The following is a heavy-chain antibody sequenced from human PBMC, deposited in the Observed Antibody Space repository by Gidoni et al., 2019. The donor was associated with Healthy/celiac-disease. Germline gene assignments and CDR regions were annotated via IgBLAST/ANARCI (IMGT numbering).Heavy chain of an antibody. Sequence: EVQLVESGGGLVKPGGSLRLSCAASGFTFSNAWMSWVRQAPGKGLEWVGRIKSKTDGGTTDYAAPVKGRFTISRDDSKNTLYLQMNSLKTEDTAVYYCTTPRGAEQWLVLSNAFDIWGQGTMVTVSS. CDR3: TTPRGAEQWLVLSNAFDI. V-gene: IGHV3-15*01. J-gene: IGHJ3*02. CDR2: IKSKTDGGTT. D-gene: IGHD6-19*01. CDR1: GFTFSNAW.